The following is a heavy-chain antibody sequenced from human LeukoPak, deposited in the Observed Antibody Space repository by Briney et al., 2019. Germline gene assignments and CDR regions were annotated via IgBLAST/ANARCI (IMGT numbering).Heavy chain of an antibody. V-gene: IGHV4-61*01. CDR3: ASLRTYYDFWSGGDNWFDP. Sequence: SETLSLTCTVSGGSVSSGSYYWSWIRQPPGKGLEWIGYIYYSGSTNYNPSLKSRVTISVDTSKNQFSLKLSSVTAADTAVYYCASLRTYYDFWSGGDNWFDPWGQGTLVTVSS. J-gene: IGHJ5*02. CDR2: IYYSGST. CDR1: GGSVSSGSYY. D-gene: IGHD3-3*01.